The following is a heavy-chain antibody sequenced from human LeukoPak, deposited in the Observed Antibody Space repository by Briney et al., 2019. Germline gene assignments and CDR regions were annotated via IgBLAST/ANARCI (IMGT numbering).Heavy chain of an antibody. Sequence: GGSLRLSCAASGFTVSNNFIYWVRQAPGKGLEWVSVIHNDGKTLYADSVEGRFTISRDNFKNTVYLQMSSLRAEDTAVYYCAREDNRGVYDDGFDIWGHGTMVTVSS. V-gene: IGHV3-53*01. J-gene: IGHJ3*02. D-gene: IGHD5/OR15-5a*01. CDR3: AREDNRGVYDDGFDI. CDR1: GFTVSNNF. CDR2: IHNDGKT.